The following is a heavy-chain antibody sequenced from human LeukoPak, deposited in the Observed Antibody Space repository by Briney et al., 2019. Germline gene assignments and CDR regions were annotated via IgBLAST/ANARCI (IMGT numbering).Heavy chain of an antibody. CDR1: GGSISSGDYY. CDR2: LYYSGST. Sequence: PSQTLSLTCTVSGGSISSGDYYWSWIRQPPGKGLEWIGYLYYSGSTYSNPSLRRRITTSLDTSKNQFSLKLSSVTAADTAVFYCDRATLYPPRAFDIWGQGTMVTVSS. V-gene: IGHV4-30-4*01. J-gene: IGHJ3*02. CDR3: DRATLYPPRAFDI. D-gene: IGHD2/OR15-2a*01.